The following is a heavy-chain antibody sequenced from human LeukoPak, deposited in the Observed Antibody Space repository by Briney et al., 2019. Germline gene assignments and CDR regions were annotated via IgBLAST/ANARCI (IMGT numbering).Heavy chain of an antibody. CDR3: AKGNYYGSGSYYTVASSPVY. D-gene: IGHD3-10*01. CDR1: GFAFTNYA. V-gene: IGHV3-23*01. CDR2: INDNGGST. Sequence: GGSLRLSCAASGFAFTNYAMSWVRQVPGKGLEWVSDINDNGGSTFYADSVTGRFTISRDNSKNTLYLQMSSLRAEDTAIYYCAKGNYYGSGSYYTVASSPVYWGQGTLVTVSS. J-gene: IGHJ4*02.